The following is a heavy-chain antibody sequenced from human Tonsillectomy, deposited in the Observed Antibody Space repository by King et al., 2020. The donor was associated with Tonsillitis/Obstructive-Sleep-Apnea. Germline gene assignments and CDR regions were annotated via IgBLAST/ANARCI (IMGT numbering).Heavy chain of an antibody. Sequence: VQLVESGGGVVQPGRSLRLSCAASGFTFSDYPMHWVRQAPGKGLEWVAVTSFDGRNRYYADSVKGRFTISRDNSKSTLHLQMSSLRTEDTAVYYCVVGADAFDIGGQGTTVTVSS. CDR2: TSFDGRNR. D-gene: IGHD3-10*01. CDR3: VVGADAFDI. CDR1: GFTFSDYP. V-gene: IGHV3-30*04. J-gene: IGHJ3*02.